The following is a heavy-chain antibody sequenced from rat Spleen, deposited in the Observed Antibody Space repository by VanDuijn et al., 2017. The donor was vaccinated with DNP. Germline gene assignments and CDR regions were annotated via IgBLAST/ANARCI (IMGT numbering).Heavy chain of an antibody. Sequence: EVQLVESGGGLVQPGRSLKLSCAASGFSFRDYDMAWVRQAPSKGLEWVACMSPTTRSSYYRDSVRGRFTISRDNAKSTLYLQMDSLRSEDTATYYCAKDAFDYWGQGVMVTVSS. J-gene: IGHJ2*01. CDR2: MSPTTRSS. V-gene: IGHV5-27*01. CDR3: AKDAFDY. CDR1: GFSFRDYD.